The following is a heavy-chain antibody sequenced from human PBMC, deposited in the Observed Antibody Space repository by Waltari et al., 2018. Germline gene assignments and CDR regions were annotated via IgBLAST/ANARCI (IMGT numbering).Heavy chain of an antibody. J-gene: IGHJ4*02. Sequence: QLQLQEAGPGLVQPSEPLSLTCAGSGGSVGGSSYYWGWIRQTPGKGLEWIGCIYYSGSTYYNPSLKSRVTISVDTSKNQFSLKLSSVTAADTAVYYCAREWYGGEGYWGQGTLVTVSS. CDR3: AREWYGGEGY. CDR1: GGSVGGSSYY. V-gene: IGHV4-39*07. D-gene: IGHD1-26*01. CDR2: IYYSGST.